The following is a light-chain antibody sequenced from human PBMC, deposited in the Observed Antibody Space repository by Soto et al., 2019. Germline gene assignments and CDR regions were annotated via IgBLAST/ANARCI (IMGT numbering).Light chain of an antibody. V-gene: IGKV1-5*01. Sequence: DIQMTQSPSTLSASVGDRVAITCRASQNINSKLAWYQKKPGKAPKLLIYEESTLHSGVPSRFSGRKSGTQFTLTIDSLQPEDFATYYCQQVKTYPRTFGGGTKVEIK. CDR2: EES. J-gene: IGKJ4*01. CDR1: QNINSK. CDR3: QQVKTYPRT.